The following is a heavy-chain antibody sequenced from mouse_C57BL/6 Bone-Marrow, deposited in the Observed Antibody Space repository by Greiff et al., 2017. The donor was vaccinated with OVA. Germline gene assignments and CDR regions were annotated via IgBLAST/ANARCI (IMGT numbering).Heavy chain of an antibody. D-gene: IGHD1-1*01. J-gene: IGHJ3*01. CDR1: GYTFTSYW. CDR3: ARGITTVPPWFAY. V-gene: IGHV1-50*01. Sequence: QVQLQQPGAELVKPGASVKLSCKASGYTFTSYWMQWVKQRPGQGLEWIGEIDPSDSYTNYTQKFKGKATLTVDTSSSTAYMQLSSLTSEDSAVYYCARGITTVPPWFAYWGQGTLVTVSA. CDR2: IDPSDSYT.